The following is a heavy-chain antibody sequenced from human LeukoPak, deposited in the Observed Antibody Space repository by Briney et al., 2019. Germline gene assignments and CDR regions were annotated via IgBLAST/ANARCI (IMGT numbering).Heavy chain of an antibody. V-gene: IGHV3-7*03. J-gene: IGHJ4*02. Sequence: GGPLRLSCAASGFTFSRYWMSWGRQAPGQGLEWVANIKQDRSEKYYMDSVKGRFTISRDNAKNSLYLQMNRLRAEETAVYYCARGTLSWYSTSWFDYWGQGTLVTVSS. CDR3: ARGTLSWYSTSWFDY. CDR2: IKQDRSEK. CDR1: GFTFSRYW. D-gene: IGHD6-13*01.